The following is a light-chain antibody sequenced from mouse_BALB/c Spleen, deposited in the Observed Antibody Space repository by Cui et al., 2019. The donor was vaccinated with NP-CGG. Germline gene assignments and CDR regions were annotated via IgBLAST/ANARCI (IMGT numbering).Light chain of an antibody. CDR2: GTN. V-gene: IGLV1*01. J-gene: IGLJ1*01. Sequence: QAVVTHESALTTSPGETVTLTCRSSTGAVTTSNYANWVQEKPDHLFTGLIGGTNNRAPGVPARFSGSLIGHKAALTITGAQTEDEAIYFCALWYSNHWVFGGGTKLTVL. CDR3: ALWYSNHWV. CDR1: TGAVTTSNY.